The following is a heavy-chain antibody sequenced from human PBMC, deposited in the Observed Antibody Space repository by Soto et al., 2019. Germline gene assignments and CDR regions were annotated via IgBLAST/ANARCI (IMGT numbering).Heavy chain of an antibody. CDR3: AWVHIMGVAGRSIDY. CDR2: IYHGGTT. Sequence: PSKTLSLSCTVSGYCSGSGSYWAWIRQPPGKGPEWIASIYHGGTTFYNPSLKSRITISVDTSNNQFSLKLTSVTAADTAVYYCAWVHIMGVAGRSIDYWC. CDR1: GYCSGSGSY. J-gene: IGHJ4*01. V-gene: IGHV4-38-2*02. D-gene: IGHD2-15*01.